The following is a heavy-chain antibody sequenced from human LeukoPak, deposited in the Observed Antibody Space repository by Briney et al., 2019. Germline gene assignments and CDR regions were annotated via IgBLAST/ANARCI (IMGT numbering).Heavy chain of an antibody. Sequence: GGSLRLSCAASGFTFSSYGMHWVRQAPGKGLEWVAVISYDGSNKYYADSVKGRFTISRDNSKNTLYLQMNSLRAEDTAVYYCAKSGSRYFDWLLCPLDYWGQGTLVTVSS. V-gene: IGHV3-30*18. CDR1: GFTFSSYG. CDR2: ISYDGSNK. CDR3: AKSGSRYFDWLLCPLDY. D-gene: IGHD3-9*01. J-gene: IGHJ4*02.